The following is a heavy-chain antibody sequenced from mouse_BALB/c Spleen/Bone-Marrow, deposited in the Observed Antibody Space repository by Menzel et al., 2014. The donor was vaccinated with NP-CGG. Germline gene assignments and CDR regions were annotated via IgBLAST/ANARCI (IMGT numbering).Heavy chain of an antibody. CDR3: ARQDGFDY. CDR2: ISSGGSYT. D-gene: IGHD2-3*01. CDR1: GFTFSNYA. Sequence: EVKVVESGGGLVKPGGSLKLSCAASGFTFSNYAMSWVRQTPEKRLEWVAIISSGGSYTYYPDSVKGRFTISRDNAKTILYLQMSSLRSEGTAMYYCARQDGFDYWGQGTTLTVSS. J-gene: IGHJ2*01. V-gene: IGHV5-9-3*01.